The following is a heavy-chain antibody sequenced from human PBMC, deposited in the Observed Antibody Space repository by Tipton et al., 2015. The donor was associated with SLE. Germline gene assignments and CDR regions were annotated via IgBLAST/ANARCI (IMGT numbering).Heavy chain of an antibody. CDR3: ATQGYYDSSFDY. Sequence: TLSLTCTVSGGPISTYYWSWIRQSPEKGLEWIGYLSYSGSTNYNPSLESRVTISVDTSKNQFSLKLSSVTAADTAVYYCATQGYYDSSFDYWGQGTLVTVSS. D-gene: IGHD3-16*01. CDR1: GGPISTYY. CDR2: LSYSGST. J-gene: IGHJ4*02. V-gene: IGHV4-59*08.